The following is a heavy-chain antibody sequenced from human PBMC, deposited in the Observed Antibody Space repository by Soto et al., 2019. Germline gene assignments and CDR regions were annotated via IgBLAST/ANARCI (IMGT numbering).Heavy chain of an antibody. V-gene: IGHV4-34*01. CDR2: INHSGST. D-gene: IGHD5-18*01. CDR3: ARIPVDTYMINWFDP. J-gene: IGHJ5*02. CDR1: GGSFSGYS. Sequence: SETLSLTCAVYGGSFSGYSWTWIRQPPGKGLEWIGEINHSGSTKYNPSLESRVTISLDTSKNHFSLKLTSVTAADTAVYYCARIPVDTYMINWFDPWGQGTLVTVSS.